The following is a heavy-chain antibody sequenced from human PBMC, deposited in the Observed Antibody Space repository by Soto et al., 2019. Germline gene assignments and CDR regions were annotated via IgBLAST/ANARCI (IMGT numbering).Heavy chain of an antibody. CDR3: AIQVSGGYWLDS. V-gene: IGHV3-23*01. CDR1: GFTFSRHA. CDR2: SGSSGAT. J-gene: IGHJ5*01. Sequence: GGSLSPSCADSGFTFSRHAMRRVRQSHGKGPERAAASGSSGATYFADSVRGRFTISRDNSKNTLFLEMNSLSPEDTGVYFCAIQVSGGYWLDSWHKGTLVT. D-gene: IGHD2-21*01.